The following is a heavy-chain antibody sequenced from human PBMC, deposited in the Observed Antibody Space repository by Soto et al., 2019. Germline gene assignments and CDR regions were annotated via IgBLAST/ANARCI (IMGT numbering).Heavy chain of an antibody. CDR2: FVPLFGTT. CDR3: ATHGLGVSSPPYFDN. V-gene: IGHV1-69*01. J-gene: IGHJ4*02. Sequence: QLVQSGSEVKKPGSSVKVSCQASGGTFSGYVVTWVRQAPGQGLEWMGEFVPLFGTTNYAQRFSGRITITAEESTSTAHMELRTLRSDDMAVYYCATHGLGVSSPPYFDNWGQGTLVTVSS. CDR1: GGTFSGYV. D-gene: IGHD3-16*01.